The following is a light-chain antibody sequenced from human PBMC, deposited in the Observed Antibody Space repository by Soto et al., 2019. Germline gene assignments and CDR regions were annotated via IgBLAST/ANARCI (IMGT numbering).Light chain of an antibody. CDR2: YAS. CDR3: QQRSNWPGT. CDR1: QGISSS. J-gene: IGKJ3*01. Sequence: EIVLTQSPATLSLSPGERATISCKASQGISSSLAWYQQKPGQAPRLLIYYASNRDTGIPARFGGSGSGTDFTLTINSLEPEDFAVYYCQQRSNWPGTFGPGTKV. V-gene: IGKV3-11*01.